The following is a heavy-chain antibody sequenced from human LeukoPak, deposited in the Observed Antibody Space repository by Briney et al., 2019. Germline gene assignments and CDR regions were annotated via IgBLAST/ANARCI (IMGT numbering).Heavy chain of an antibody. V-gene: IGHV4-30-4*01. CDR1: GGSISSGDYY. Sequence: SQTLSLTCTVSGGSISSGDYYWSWIRQPPGKGLEWIGYIYYSGSTHYSPSLRSRVTMSVDTSKNQFSLKLSSVTAADTAVYYCARGSGGATYNWFDPWGQGTLVTVSS. CDR2: IYYSGST. D-gene: IGHD1-26*01. J-gene: IGHJ5*02. CDR3: ARGSGGATYNWFDP.